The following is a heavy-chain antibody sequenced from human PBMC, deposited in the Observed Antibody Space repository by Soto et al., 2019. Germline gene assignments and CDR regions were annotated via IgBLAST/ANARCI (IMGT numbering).Heavy chain of an antibody. CDR1: GGTFSSYA. J-gene: IGHJ5*02. Sequence: QVPLVQSGAEVKKPGSSVTVSCKASGGTFSSYAIHWVRQAPGQGLEWMGGIIPMYGPAKYAQWFQGRVTITADESTATVYMELTSLTPQDTAVYYCARVTSMVRGVIDNWFDPWGHGTLVTVSS. CDR2: IIPMYGPA. D-gene: IGHD3-10*01. V-gene: IGHV1-69*01. CDR3: ARVTSMVRGVIDNWFDP.